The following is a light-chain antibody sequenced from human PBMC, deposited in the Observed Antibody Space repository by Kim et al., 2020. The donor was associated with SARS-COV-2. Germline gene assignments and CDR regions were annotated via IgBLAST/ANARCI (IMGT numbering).Light chain of an antibody. J-gene: IGLJ3*02. CDR2: HGN. CDR1: KFGDKY. CDR3: QTWDNSAPWV. Sequence: VSHRQTATLTCSGYKFGDKYTYWYQQRPGQSPVLVFYHGNQRPSGTAERFSGANSGNTATLTISGTQTMDEADYYCQTWDNSAPWVFGGGTQLTVL. V-gene: IGLV3-1*01.